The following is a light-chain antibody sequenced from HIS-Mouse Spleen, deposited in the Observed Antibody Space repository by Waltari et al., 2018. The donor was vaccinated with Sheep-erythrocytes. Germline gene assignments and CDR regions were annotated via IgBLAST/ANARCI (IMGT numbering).Light chain of an antibody. J-gene: IGLJ3*02. Sequence: QSALTQPPSASGSPGQSVTISCTGTSSDVGRYNLVSWYQQHPGKAPKLMFYEGSKRPSGGSNRFSGSKSGTTASLTISGLQAEDEADYYCCSYAGSSTPWVFGGGTKLTVL. V-gene: IGLV2-23*01. CDR1: SSDVGRYNL. CDR3: CSYAGSSTPWV. CDR2: EGS.